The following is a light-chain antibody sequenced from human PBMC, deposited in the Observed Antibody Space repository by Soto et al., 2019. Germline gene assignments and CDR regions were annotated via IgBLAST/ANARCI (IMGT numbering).Light chain of an antibody. J-gene: IGKJ4*01. CDR3: QQYASSPLT. V-gene: IGKV3-20*01. CDR1: QSVRSNY. CDR2: GAS. Sequence: EIVLTQSPGTLSLSSGKRATLSCRASQSVRSNYLAWYQQKPGQAPRLLIYGASSRATGIPDRFGGSGSGTDFPLTISRLEPEDFAVYYCQQYASSPLTFGGGTKVEIK.